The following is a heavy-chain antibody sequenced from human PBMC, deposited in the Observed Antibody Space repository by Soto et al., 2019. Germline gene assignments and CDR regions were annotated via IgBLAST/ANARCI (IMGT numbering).Heavy chain of an antibody. CDR1: VYTFTFYY. CDR2: INPNSGGT. D-gene: IGHD3-16*01. J-gene: IGHJ5*02. V-gene: IGHV1-2*02. CDR3: ARGGEGS. Sequence: AAVKVSCKASVYTFTFYYMHGVRQAPGQGLEGMGWINPNSGGTNYAQKFQGIVTMTRDTSISTAYMELSRLRSDETDVYYCARGGEGSWGQGTLVPVSS.